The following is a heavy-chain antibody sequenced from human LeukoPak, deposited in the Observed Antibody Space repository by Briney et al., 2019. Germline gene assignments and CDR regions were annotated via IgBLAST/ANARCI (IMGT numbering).Heavy chain of an antibody. CDR3: ARGSDIVVVPAALGSGDYFDY. J-gene: IGHJ4*02. CDR1: GFTFSSYG. D-gene: IGHD2-2*01. CDR2: IGGSGGST. Sequence: GGSLRLSCAASGFTFSSYGMHWVRQAPGKGLEWVSIIGGSGGSTDYADSVKGRFTISRDNSKNTLYLQMNSLRAEDTAVYYCARGSDIVVVPAALGSGDYFDYWGQGTLVTVSS. V-gene: IGHV3-NL1*01.